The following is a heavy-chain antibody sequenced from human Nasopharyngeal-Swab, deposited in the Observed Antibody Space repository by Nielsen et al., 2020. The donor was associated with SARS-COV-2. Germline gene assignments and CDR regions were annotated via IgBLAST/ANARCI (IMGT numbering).Heavy chain of an antibody. V-gene: IGHV1-24*01. CDR2: FDPDDGET. D-gene: IGHD2-8*01. CDR1: GYTLTELS. J-gene: IGHJ5*02. CDR3: ATAPPTRLYCTNGVCYGGGWFDP. Sequence: ASVKVSCKVSGYTLTELSMHWVRQAPGKGLEWMGGFDPDDGETIYAQKFQGRVTMTEDTSTDTAYMELSSLRSEDTAVYYCATAPPTRLYCTNGVCYGGGWFDPWGQGTLVTVSS.